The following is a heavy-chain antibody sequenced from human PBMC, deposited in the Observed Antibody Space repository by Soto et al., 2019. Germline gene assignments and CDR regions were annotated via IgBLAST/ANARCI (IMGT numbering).Heavy chain of an antibody. CDR2: IWYDGSNK. CDR3: ARLYGSGRSNFANDY. Sequence: GGSLRLSCAASGFTFSSYGMHWVRQAPGKGLEWVAVIWYDGSNKYYADSVKGRFTISRDNSKNTLYLQMNSLRAEDTALYYCARLYGSGRSNFANDYWGQGTLVTVSS. J-gene: IGHJ4*02. CDR1: GFTFSSYG. D-gene: IGHD3-10*01. V-gene: IGHV3-33*01.